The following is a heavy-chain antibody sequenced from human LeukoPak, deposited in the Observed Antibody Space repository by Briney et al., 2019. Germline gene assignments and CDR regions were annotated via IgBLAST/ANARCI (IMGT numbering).Heavy chain of an antibody. CDR2: INYSGST. CDR1: GGSISNFY. V-gene: IGHV4-59*08. J-gene: IGHJ3*02. Sequence: PSETLSLTCTVSGGSISNFYWSWIRQPPMKGLEWIGYINYSGSTNYNPSLKSRVTMSLDTSKNQFSLKLSSVTAADTAVYYCARGSITIFGVVIPYAFDIWGQGTMVTVSS. CDR3: ARGSITIFGVVIPYAFDI. D-gene: IGHD3-3*01.